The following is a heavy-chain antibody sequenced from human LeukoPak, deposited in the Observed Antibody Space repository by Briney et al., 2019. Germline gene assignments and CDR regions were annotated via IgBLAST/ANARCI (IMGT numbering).Heavy chain of an antibody. CDR2: ISLRGRT. CDR3: SRESGPYCPFGH. CDR1: GGSITTTNF. V-gene: IGHV4-4*02. Sequence: SETLSLTCGVSGGSITTTNFWGWVRQPPGGGLEWIGEISLRGRTQYNPSLKSRVNISIDESKNQLYLSLASVTAADTAVYYCSRESGPYCPFGHWGQGTLVAVTS. J-gene: IGHJ5*02. D-gene: IGHD1-26*01.